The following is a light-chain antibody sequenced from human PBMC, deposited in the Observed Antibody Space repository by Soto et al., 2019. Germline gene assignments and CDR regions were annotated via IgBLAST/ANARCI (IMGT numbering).Light chain of an antibody. J-gene: IGLJ1*01. Sequence: QSVLTQPPSVSGSPGQSVIISCTGTSSDVGTYNRVSWYQQPPGTAPKLMIFEVNNRPAGVPDRFSGSKSGNTASLTISGLQAEDEAVYYCSSYTSSSTYVFGTGTTVTVL. CDR2: EVN. CDR3: SSYTSSSTYV. V-gene: IGLV2-18*02. CDR1: SSDVGTYNR.